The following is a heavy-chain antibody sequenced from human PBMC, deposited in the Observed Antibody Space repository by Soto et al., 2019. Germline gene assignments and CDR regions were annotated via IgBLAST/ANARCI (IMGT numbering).Heavy chain of an antibody. V-gene: IGHV1-69*01. Sequence: QVQLLQSGAELREPGSSVRISCTPSGGTFVSSAFAWVRQAPGGKLEWMGGIIPILRSTKYAEKFLGRLTIRADDSSRTAYLELGSLTFDDTAVYFCAKKNPHGDSNKAWLDPWGQGTLVTVST. CDR2: IIPILRST. CDR3: AKKNPHGDSNKAWLDP. J-gene: IGHJ5*02. CDR1: GGTFVSSA. D-gene: IGHD2-8*01.